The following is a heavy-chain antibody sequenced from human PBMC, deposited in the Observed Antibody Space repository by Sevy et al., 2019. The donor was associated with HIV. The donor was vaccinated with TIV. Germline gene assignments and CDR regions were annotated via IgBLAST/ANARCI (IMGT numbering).Heavy chain of an antibody. CDR1: GFTLSSYG. V-gene: IGHV3-33*01. J-gene: IGHJ6*02. D-gene: IGHD3-3*01. CDR2: IRYDGSNK. CDR3: ARDRLGITISAEWGGGMDV. Sequence: KAGGSLRLSCAASGFTLSSYGMHWVRQAPGKGLEWVAVIRYDGSNKYYADSGKGRFTISRDNSKNTLYLQMNSLRAEDTAVYYCARDRLGITISAEWGGGMDVWGQGTTVTVSS.